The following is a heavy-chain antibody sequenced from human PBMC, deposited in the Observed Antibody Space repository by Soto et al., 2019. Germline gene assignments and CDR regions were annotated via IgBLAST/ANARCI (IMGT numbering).Heavy chain of an antibody. D-gene: IGHD1-26*01. CDR2: IFYTGST. V-gene: IGHV4-59*12. CDR3: ARPIVGATTSLYFDY. Sequence: SETLSLTCTVSGGSISGYYWSWIRQPPGKGLEWIGYIFYTGSTNYNPSLKSRVIISVDTSKNQFSLKLSSVTAADTAEYYCARPIVGATTSLYFDYWGQGTLVTVSS. J-gene: IGHJ4*02. CDR1: GGSISGYY.